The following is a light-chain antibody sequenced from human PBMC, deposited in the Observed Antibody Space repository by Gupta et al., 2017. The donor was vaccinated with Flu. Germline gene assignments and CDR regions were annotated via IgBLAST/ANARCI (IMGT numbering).Light chain of an antibody. CDR2: YKSDSDK. CDR1: SNIDVATYY. CDR3: MNWPRKAVG. V-gene: IGLV5-37*01. J-gene: IGLJ3*02. Sequence: QPVLIQPPSSSASLGESARITCTLPSNIDVATYYIYWYQQRPGSPPRYLLYYKSDSDKGQASGVPSRFSGSKYVSANTVTLLISGLQPDDESYYYSMNWPRKAVGFGGGTKLTVL.